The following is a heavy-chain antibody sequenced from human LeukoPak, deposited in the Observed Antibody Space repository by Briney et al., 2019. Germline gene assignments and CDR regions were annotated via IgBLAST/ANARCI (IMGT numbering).Heavy chain of an antibody. D-gene: IGHD3-16*02. CDR3: ASIMITFGGVIVKDY. CDR2: IYSGGST. Sequence: HPGGSLRLSCAASGFTVSSNYMSWVRQAPGKGLEWVSVIYSGGSTYYADSVKGRFTVSRDNSKNTLYLQMNSLRAEDTAVYYCASIMITFGGVIVKDYWGQGTLVTVSS. CDR1: GFTVSSNY. V-gene: IGHV3-53*01. J-gene: IGHJ4*02.